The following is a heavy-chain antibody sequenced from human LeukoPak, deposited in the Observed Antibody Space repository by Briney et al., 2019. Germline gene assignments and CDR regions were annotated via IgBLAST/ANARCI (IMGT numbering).Heavy chain of an antibody. Sequence: ASVKVSCKASGYTFTGYYMHWVRQAPGQGLEWMGWINPNSGGTNYAQKFQGRVTMTRDTSISTAYMELSRLRSDDTAVYYCARAASLGYCSSTSCLDAFDIWGQGTMVTVSS. CDR3: ARAASLGYCSSTSCLDAFDI. CDR1: GYTFTGYY. V-gene: IGHV1-2*02. D-gene: IGHD2-2*01. J-gene: IGHJ3*02. CDR2: INPNSGGT.